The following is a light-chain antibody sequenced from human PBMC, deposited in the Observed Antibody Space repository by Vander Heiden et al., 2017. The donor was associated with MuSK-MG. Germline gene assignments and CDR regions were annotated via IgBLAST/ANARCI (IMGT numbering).Light chain of an antibody. CDR3: NSRDSSGNQWV. J-gene: IGLJ3*02. CDR2: GKS. V-gene: IGLV3-19*01. CDR1: SLRLYF. Sequence: SSELTQDPAVSVALGQTVRITCQGDSLRLYFATWYQQKPGQAPLVVMFGKSNRPSGSPDRFSGSYSGNTASLTSTGAQAEDEADYYCNSRDSSGNQWVFGGGTKLTVL.